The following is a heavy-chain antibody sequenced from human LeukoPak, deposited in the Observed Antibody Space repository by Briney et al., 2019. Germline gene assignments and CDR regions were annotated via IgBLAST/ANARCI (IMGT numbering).Heavy chain of an antibody. CDR3: ARGTSSSWYIYPSD. D-gene: IGHD6-13*01. CDR2: ISYDGSNK. CDR1: GFTFSSYA. V-gene: IGHV3-30-3*01. J-gene: IGHJ4*02. Sequence: GGSLRLSCAASGFTFSSYAMHWVRQAPGKGLEWVAVISYDGSNKYYSDSVKGRFTISRDNAKNSLYLQMNSLRAEDTAVYYCARGTSSSWYIYPSDWGQGTLVTVSS.